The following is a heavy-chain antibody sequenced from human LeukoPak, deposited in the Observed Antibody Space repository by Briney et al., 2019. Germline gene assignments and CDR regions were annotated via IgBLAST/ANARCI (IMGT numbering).Heavy chain of an antibody. CDR1: GFTFCKCD. J-gene: IGHJ3*01. D-gene: IGHD2-8*02. CDR2: IRYDGTTE. Sequence: GGSLRLSCAGSGFTFCKCDMQWVRQAPGKGLEWVAFIRYDGTTEYYADSVKGRFTISRDNSNNRLYLQMNSLRLEDTAIYFCAKVGVSLAKVGVSLGMVPTGGDRDVWGQGTMVTVSS. V-gene: IGHV3-30*02. CDR3: AKVGVSLAKVGVSLGMVPTGGDRDV.